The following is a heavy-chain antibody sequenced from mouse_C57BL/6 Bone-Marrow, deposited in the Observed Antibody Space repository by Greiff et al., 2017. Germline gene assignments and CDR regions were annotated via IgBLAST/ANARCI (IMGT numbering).Heavy chain of an antibody. CDR1: GYTYTSYW. CDR3: AREGKTGGFFDY. Sequence: QVQLQQPGAELVKPGASVKMSCKASGYTYTSYWITWVKQRPGQGLEWIGDIYPGSGSTNYNEKFKSKATLTVDTSSSTAYMQLSSLTSEDSAVYYCAREGKTGGFFDYWGQGTTLTVSS. D-gene: IGHD4-1*01. V-gene: IGHV1-55*01. J-gene: IGHJ2*01. CDR2: IYPGSGST.